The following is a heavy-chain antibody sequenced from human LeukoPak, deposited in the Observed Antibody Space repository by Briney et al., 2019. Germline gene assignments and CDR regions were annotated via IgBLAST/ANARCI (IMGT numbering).Heavy chain of an antibody. CDR3: VGDPTTNRFQYFQY. CDR2: MDRHMDI. Sequence: PGGSLRLSCTASGFTFSNFGVNWVRQAPGKGLEWVSCMDRHMDIYYANSVRGRFTISRDNAKNSVFLQMNRLTVEDTAVYYCVGDPTTNRFQYFQYWGQGALVTVSS. D-gene: IGHD1-26*01. CDR1: GFTFSNFG. J-gene: IGHJ1*01. V-gene: IGHV3-69-1*02.